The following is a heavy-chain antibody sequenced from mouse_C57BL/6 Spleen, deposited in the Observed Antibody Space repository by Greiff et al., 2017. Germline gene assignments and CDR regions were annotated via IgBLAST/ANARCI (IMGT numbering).Heavy chain of an antibody. CDR3: ARSPDYYGSSRAWFAY. D-gene: IGHD1-1*01. J-gene: IGHJ3*01. CDR1: GYTFTSYW. CDR2: IDPSDSYT. V-gene: IGHV1-69*01. Sequence: QVHVKQPGAELVMPGASVKLSCKASGYTFTSYWMHWVKQRPGQGLEWIGEIDPSDSYTNYNQKFKGKSTLTVDKSSSTAYMQLSSLTSEDSAVYYCARSPDYYGSSRAWFAYWGQGTLVTVSA.